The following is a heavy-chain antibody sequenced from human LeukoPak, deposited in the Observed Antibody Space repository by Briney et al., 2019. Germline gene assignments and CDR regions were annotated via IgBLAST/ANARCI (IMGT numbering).Heavy chain of an antibody. D-gene: IGHD2-8*01. Sequence: GGSLRLSCAASGFPFSDYVMHWVRQAPGKGLEWVAVIRYDGNNKYYADSVKGRFTISRDNSKNMLYLQMNSLGTEDTAVYYCAKDRCSNGIGCYYYYMGVWGKGTTVTISS. V-gene: IGHV3-30*02. J-gene: IGHJ6*03. CDR3: AKDRCSNGIGCYYYYMGV. CDR1: GFPFSDYV. CDR2: IRYDGNNK.